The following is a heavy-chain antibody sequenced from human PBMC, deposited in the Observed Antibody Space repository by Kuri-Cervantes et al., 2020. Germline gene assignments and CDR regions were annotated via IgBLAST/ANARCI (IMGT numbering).Heavy chain of an antibody. CDR2: IYTSGST. D-gene: IGHD3-10*01. CDR1: GGSISSYY. J-gene: IGHJ4*02. V-gene: IGHV4-4*07. CDR3: AGYTSGSYYKGYFDN. Sequence: GSLRLSCTVSGGSISSYYWSWIRQPAGKGLEWIGRIYTSGSTNYNPSLKSRVTMSVDTSKNQFSLKLSSVTAADTAVYFCAGYTSGSYYKGYFDNWGQGTLVTVSS.